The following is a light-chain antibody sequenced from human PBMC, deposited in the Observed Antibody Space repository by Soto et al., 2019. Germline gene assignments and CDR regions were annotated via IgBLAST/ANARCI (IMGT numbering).Light chain of an antibody. Sequence: EIVLTQSPGTLSLSPGGRATLSCRASQSVRSSYLAWYQQRPGQAPRLLIFGASFRATGIPDRFSGSGSGTDFTLTISRLEPEEVAVYYCQHYGSPLTFGGGTKVEIK. J-gene: IGKJ4*01. CDR1: QSVRSSY. CDR3: QHYGSPLT. CDR2: GAS. V-gene: IGKV3-20*01.